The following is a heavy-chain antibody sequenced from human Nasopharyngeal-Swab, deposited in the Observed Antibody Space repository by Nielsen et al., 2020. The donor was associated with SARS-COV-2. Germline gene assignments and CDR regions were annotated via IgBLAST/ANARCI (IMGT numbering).Heavy chain of an antibody. J-gene: IGHJ5*02. CDR2: INPSGVTT. CDR3: ARGCVTTVVRGVEDWFDP. D-gene: IGHD3-10*01. V-gene: IGHV1-46*01. Sequence: WVRQAPGQGLEWMGIINPSGVTTTYAQKFQGRVTMTRETSTRAVYMELSSLIYEDTAVYYCARGCVTTVVRGVEDWFDPWGQGTLVTVSS.